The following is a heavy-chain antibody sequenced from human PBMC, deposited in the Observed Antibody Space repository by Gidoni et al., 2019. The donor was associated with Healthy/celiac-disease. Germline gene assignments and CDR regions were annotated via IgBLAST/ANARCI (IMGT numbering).Heavy chain of an antibody. CDR2: ISSRSSYT. J-gene: IGHJ3*02. D-gene: IGHD6-13*01. V-gene: IGHV3-11*06. CDR3: ARDTLIAAAGIGAFDI. CDR1: GFPFSDYY. Sequence: QVQLVESGGGLVKPGVSLRLSCAASGFPFSDYYMSWIRQAPGKGLEWVSYISSRSSYTNYADSVKGRFTISRDNAKNSLYLQMNSLRAEDTAVYYCARDTLIAAAGIGAFDIWGQGTMVTVSS.